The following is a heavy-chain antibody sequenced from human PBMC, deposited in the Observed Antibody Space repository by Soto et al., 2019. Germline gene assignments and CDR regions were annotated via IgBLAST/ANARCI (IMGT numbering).Heavy chain of an antibody. CDR2: ISYDGSNK. J-gene: IGHJ4*02. D-gene: IGHD2-15*01. CDR1: GFTFSSYG. Sequence: QVQLVESGGGVVQPGRSLRLSCAASGFTFSSYGMHWVRQAPGKGLEWVAVISYDGSNKYYADSVKGRFTISRDNSKNTLYLQMNSLRAEDTAVYYCAKDFSMVVAAWAGYFDYWGQGTLVTVSS. CDR3: AKDFSMVVAAWAGYFDY. V-gene: IGHV3-30*18.